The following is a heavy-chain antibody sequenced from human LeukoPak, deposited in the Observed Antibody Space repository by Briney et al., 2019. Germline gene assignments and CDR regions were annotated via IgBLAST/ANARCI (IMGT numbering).Heavy chain of an antibody. CDR2: ISHDGTNK. V-gene: IGHV3-30*04. D-gene: IGHD4-23*01. Sequence: GKSLRLSCAASGFTFSDYVMNWVRQAPGKGLEWVAIISHDGTNKYHADSVKGRFTISRDNSKNTLFLQMNSLRAEDSALYLCARDFGGLRWNYYFDYWGQGTLVTVSP. CDR3: ARDFGGLRWNYYFDY. CDR1: GFTFSDYV. J-gene: IGHJ4*02.